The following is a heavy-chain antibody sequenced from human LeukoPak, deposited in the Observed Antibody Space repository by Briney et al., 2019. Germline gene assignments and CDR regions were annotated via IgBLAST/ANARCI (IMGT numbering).Heavy chain of an antibody. D-gene: IGHD3-10*01. J-gene: IGHJ5*02. CDR2: IWYDGSNK. CDR3: AKDKGEWFGESWFDP. CDR1: GFTFSSYG. V-gene: IGHV3-33*06. Sequence: GRSLRLSCAASGFTFSSYGMHWVRQAPGKGLEWVAVIWYDGSNKYYADSVKGRFTISRVNSKNTLYLQMNSLRAEDTAVYYCAKDKGEWFGESWFDPWGQGTLVTVSS.